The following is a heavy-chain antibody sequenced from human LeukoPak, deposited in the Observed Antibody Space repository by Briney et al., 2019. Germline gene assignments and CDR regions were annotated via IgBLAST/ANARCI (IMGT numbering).Heavy chain of an antibody. V-gene: IGHV3-66*01. CDR1: GFTVSSNY. Sequence: GGSLRLSCAASGFTVSSNYMSWVRQAPGKGLEWVSVIYSGGSTYYADSVKGRFTISRDNSKNTLYLQMNGLRAEDTAVYYCARDSRWYSSSWYGGFDYWGQGTLVTVSS. D-gene: IGHD6-13*01. CDR3: ARDSRWYSSSWYGGFDY. J-gene: IGHJ4*02. CDR2: IYSGGST.